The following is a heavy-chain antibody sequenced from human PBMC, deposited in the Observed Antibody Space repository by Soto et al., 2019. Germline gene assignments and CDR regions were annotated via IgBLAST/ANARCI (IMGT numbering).Heavy chain of an antibody. CDR1: DDSFRGAEYY. V-gene: IGHV4-61*08. CDR3: ARGPAYIDGWRTFDL. CDR2: TYYNGDT. Sequence: TLSLTCTVSDDSFRGAEYYWSWIRQPLGKGPEWIGYTYYNGDTKYNPALRSRVTMSEDTSKDQFSLRLSSVTAADTAVYFCARGPAYIDGWRTFDLWGRGILVTVSS. D-gene: IGHD6-19*01. J-gene: IGHJ4*02.